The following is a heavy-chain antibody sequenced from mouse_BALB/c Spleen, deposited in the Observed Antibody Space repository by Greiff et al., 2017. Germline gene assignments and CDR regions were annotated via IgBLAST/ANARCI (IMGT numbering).Heavy chain of an antibody. CDR2: IDPANGNT. V-gene: IGHV14-3*02. CDR1: GFTIKDTY. D-gene: IGHD2-13*01. Sequence: EVQLQQSGAELVKPGASVKLSCTASGFTIKDTYMHWVKQRPEQGLEWIGRIDPANGNTKYDPKFQGKATITADTSSNTAYLQLSSLTSEDTAVYYCARMYCDSPYAMDDWGQGTTVTVSS. CDR3: ARMYCDSPYAMDD. J-gene: IGHJ4*01.